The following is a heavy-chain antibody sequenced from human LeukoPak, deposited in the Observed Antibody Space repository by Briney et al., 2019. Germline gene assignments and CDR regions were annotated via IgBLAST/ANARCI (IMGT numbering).Heavy chain of an antibody. CDR3: ARQAHSSGWYGKHGYYFDY. D-gene: IGHD6-19*01. V-gene: IGHV4-34*01. Sequence: SETLSLTCAVYGGSFSGYYWSWIRQPPGKGLEWIGEINHSGSTNYNPSLKSRVTISVDTSKNQFSLKLSSVTAADTAVYYCARQAHSSGWYGKHGYYFDYWGQGTLVTVSS. J-gene: IGHJ4*02. CDR1: GGSFSGYY. CDR2: INHSGST.